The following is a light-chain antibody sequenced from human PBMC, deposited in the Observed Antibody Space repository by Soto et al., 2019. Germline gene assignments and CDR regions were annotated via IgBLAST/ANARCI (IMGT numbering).Light chain of an antibody. CDR2: EVS. J-gene: IGLJ1*01. CDR3: SSYSTTNILV. CDR1: SSNIGAGYD. V-gene: IGLV1-40*01. Sequence: QSVLTQPPSVSGAPGQRVTISCTGSSSNIGAGYDVHWYQQHPGKAPKLMISEVSRRPSGVPERFSGSKSGNTASLTVSGLQADDEAHYYCSSYSTTNILVFGSGTKV.